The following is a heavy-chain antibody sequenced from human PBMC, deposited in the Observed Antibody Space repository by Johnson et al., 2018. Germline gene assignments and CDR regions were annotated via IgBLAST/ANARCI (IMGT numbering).Heavy chain of an antibody. CDR2: IKSKDDGGTT. Sequence: EVQLVESGGGLVKPGGSRRISCVASGSGFTFSRVWMSWVRQAPGKGLEWVGRIKSKDDGGTTDYAAAVKGRFTISRDDSKSTVYLQLSSLKTEDTAVYYCRQVGMRGFWGQGTLVTVSS. CDR3: RQVGMRGF. V-gene: IGHV3-15*01. J-gene: IGHJ4*02. D-gene: IGHD2-2*01. CDR1: GSGFTFSRVW.